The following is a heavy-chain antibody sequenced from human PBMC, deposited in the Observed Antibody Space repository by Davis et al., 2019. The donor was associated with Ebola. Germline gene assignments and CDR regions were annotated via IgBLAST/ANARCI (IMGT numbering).Heavy chain of an antibody. CDR1: GYTFTSYY. CDR3: ARGRVGATGDY. D-gene: IGHD1-26*01. Sequence: ASVKVSCKASGYTFTSYYMHWVRQAPGQGLEWMGIINPSGGSTSYAQKFQGRVTMTSNTSISTAYMELSSLRSEDTAVYYCARGRVGATGDYWGQGTLVTVSS. V-gene: IGHV1-46*01. J-gene: IGHJ4*02. CDR2: INPSGGST.